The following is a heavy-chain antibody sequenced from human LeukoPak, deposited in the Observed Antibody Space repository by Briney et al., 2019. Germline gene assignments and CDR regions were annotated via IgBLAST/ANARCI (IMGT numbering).Heavy chain of an antibody. CDR3: ARRAGTGYYYFDY. Sequence: SETLSLTCTVSGGSISSSSYYWGWIRQPPGKGLEWIGNIYYSGTTFYSPSLKSRVTISVDTSKNQFSLNLNSVTAADTAVYYCARRAGTGYYYFDYWGQGTLVTVSS. J-gene: IGHJ4*02. CDR2: IYYSGTT. CDR1: GGSISSSSYY. V-gene: IGHV4-39*01. D-gene: IGHD3/OR15-3a*01.